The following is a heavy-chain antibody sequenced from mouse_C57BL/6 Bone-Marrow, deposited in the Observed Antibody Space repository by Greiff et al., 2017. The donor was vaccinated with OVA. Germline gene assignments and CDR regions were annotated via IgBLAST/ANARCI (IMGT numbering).Heavy chain of an antibody. CDR2: INPGSGGT. CDR1: GYAFTNYL. V-gene: IGHV1-54*01. D-gene: IGHD1-1*01. CDR3: SRGGISTVKDD. Sequence: QVQLQQSGAELVRPGTSVTVSCKASGYAFTNYLIEWVKQRPGQGLEWIGVINPGSGGTNYNEKFKGKATLTADNSSSTAYMQLSSLTSEDSAVDFCSRGGISTVKDDWGQGTSVTVSS. J-gene: IGHJ4*01.